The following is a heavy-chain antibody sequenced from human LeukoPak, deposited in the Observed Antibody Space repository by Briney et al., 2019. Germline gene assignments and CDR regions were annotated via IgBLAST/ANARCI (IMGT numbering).Heavy chain of an antibody. J-gene: IGHJ3*02. V-gene: IGHV5-51*01. CDR3: ASPAKTITVAGNPPWPDAFDS. Sequence: GESLKISCKVSGYSFTSYWVAWVRQMPGKGLEWMGIIYLGDSDTRYSPSFEGQVTISADKSISTAFLQWSSLKASDTAIYYCASPAKTITVAGNPPWPDAFDSWGQGTKVTVSS. D-gene: IGHD6-19*01. CDR1: GYSFTSYW. CDR2: IYLGDSDT.